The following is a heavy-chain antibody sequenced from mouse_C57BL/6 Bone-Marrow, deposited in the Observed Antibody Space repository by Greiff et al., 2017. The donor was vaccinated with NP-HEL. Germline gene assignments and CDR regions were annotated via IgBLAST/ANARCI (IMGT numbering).Heavy chain of an antibody. V-gene: IGHV2-6-1*01. Sequence: VKLMESGPGLVAPSQSLSITCTVSGFSLTSYGVHWVRQPPGKGLEWLVVIWSDGSTTYNSALKSRLSISKDNSKSQVFLKMNSLQTDDTAMYYCARHSYYYGSSYTYYAMDYWGQGTSVTVSS. CDR2: IWSDGST. D-gene: IGHD1-1*01. CDR3: ARHSYYYGSSYTYYAMDY. CDR1: GFSLTSYG. J-gene: IGHJ4*01.